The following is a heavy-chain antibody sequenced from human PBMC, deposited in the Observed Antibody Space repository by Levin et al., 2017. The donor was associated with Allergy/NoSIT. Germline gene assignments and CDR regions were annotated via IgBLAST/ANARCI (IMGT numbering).Heavy chain of an antibody. CDR1: GYSFTSYW. CDR2: IYPGDSDT. Sequence: KVSCKGSGYSFTSYWIGWVRQMPGKGLEWMGIIYPGDSDTRYSPSFQGQVTIPADKSISTAYLQWSSLKASDTAMYYCARREGSMGVGVYYGMDVWGQGTTVTVSS. D-gene: IGHD1-26*01. J-gene: IGHJ6*02. V-gene: IGHV5-51*01. CDR3: ARREGSMGVGVYYGMDV.